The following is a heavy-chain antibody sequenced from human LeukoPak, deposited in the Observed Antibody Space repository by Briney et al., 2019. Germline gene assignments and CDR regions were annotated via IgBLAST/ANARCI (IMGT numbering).Heavy chain of an antibody. CDR1: GGSFSGYY. D-gene: IGHD7-27*01. Sequence: PSETLSLTCAVYGGSFSGYYWSWIRQPPGKGLEWIGEINHSGSTNYNPSLKSRVTISVDTSKNQVSLKLSSVTAADTAVYYCARSPGWFDPWGQGTLVTVSS. CDR3: ARSPGWFDP. V-gene: IGHV4-34*01. CDR2: INHSGST. J-gene: IGHJ5*02.